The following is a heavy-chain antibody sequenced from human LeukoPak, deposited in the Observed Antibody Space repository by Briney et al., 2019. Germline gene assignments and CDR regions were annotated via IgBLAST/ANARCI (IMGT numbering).Heavy chain of an antibody. D-gene: IGHD3-22*01. CDR1: GFTFSSYA. CDR2: ISGSGIST. V-gene: IGHV3-23*01. J-gene: IGHJ4*02. Sequence: GSLRLSCAAPGFTFSSYAINWVRQAPGKGLEWVSIISGSGISTYYADSVKGRITISRDNSKNTLYVQVNSLGTEDTAAYYCAKGSYYDSSGSFYFDYWGQGTLVTVSS. CDR3: AKGSYYDSSGSFYFDY.